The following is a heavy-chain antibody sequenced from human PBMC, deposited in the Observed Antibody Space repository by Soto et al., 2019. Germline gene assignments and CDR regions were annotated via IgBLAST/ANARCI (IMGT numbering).Heavy chain of an antibody. D-gene: IGHD3-3*01. V-gene: IGHV4-34*01. CDR1: GGSFSGYY. Sequence: SETLSLTCGVYGGSFSGYYWSWIRQPPGKGLEWIGEINHSGSTNYNPSLKSRVTISVDTSKNQFSLKLSSVTAADTAVYYCARGPAVLRFLEWLPYYYYGMDVWGQGTTVTVSS. CDR2: INHSGST. J-gene: IGHJ6*02. CDR3: ARGPAVLRFLEWLPYYYYGMDV.